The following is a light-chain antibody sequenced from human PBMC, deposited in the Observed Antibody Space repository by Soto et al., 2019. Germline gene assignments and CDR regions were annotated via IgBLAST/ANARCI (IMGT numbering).Light chain of an antibody. J-gene: IGKJ4*01. CDR1: QSISSW. CDR2: DAS. Sequence: DIQMTQSPSTLSASVLERFTITCRASQSISSWLAWYQQKPGKAPKLLIYDASSLESGVPSRFSGSGSGTEFTLTISSLQPDDFATYYCQQYNSYSPTFGGGTKVDIK. CDR3: QQYNSYSPT. V-gene: IGKV1-5*01.